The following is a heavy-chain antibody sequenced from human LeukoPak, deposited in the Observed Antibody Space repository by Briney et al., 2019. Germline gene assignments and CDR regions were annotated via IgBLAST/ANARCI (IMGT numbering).Heavy chain of an antibody. CDR1: GGSISSYY. Sequence: PSETLSLTCTVSGGSISSYYWSWIRQPPGKGLEWIGYIYYSGSTNYNPSLKSRVTISVDTSKNQFSLKLSSVTAADTAVYYCARERRWLQNSDASDIWGQGTMVTVSS. CDR3: ARERRWLQNSDASDI. CDR2: IYYSGST. V-gene: IGHV4-59*01. D-gene: IGHD5-24*01. J-gene: IGHJ3*02.